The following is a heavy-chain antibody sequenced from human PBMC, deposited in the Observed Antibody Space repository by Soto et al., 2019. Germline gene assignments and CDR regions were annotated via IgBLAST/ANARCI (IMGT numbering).Heavy chain of an antibody. V-gene: IGHV4-39*02. J-gene: IGHJ4*02. Sequence: SETLSLTCTVSGGSINSNNYYWAWIRQPPGKGLAWIASIYYDGSTYYNPSLKSRVSISVDTSKNHFSLKLTSATAADTAVYYCAKVVVAATRHTDFDSWGQGTLVTVSS. CDR1: GGSINSNNYY. CDR3: AKVVVAATRHTDFDS. D-gene: IGHD2-15*01. CDR2: IYYDGST.